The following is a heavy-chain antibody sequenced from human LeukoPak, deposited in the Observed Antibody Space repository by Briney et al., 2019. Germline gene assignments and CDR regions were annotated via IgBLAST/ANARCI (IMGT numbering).Heavy chain of an antibody. CDR2: INHSGST. V-gene: IGHV4-34*01. J-gene: IGHJ5*02. CDR1: GGSFSGYY. D-gene: IGHD3/OR15-3a*01. CDR3: ARHRGWDFWTGYFMFDP. Sequence: SETLSLTCAVYGGSFSGYYWSWIRQPPGKGLEWIGEINHSGSTNYNPSLKSRVTISVDTSKKQFSLKVNSVTAADTAVYYCARHRGWDFWTGYFMFDPWGQGTLVTVSS.